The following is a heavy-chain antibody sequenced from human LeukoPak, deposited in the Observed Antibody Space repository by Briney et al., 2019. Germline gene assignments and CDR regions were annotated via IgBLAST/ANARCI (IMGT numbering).Heavy chain of an antibody. Sequence: GGSLRLSCAASGFTFSSYAMSWVRQAPGKGLEWVSAISGSGGSTYFADSVKGRFTISRDNSKNTLYLQMNSLRAEDTAVYYCAKLYSNYYGSGSLFQHWGQGTLVTVSS. CDR3: AKLYSNYYGSGSLFQH. D-gene: IGHD3-10*01. CDR2: ISGSGGST. V-gene: IGHV3-23*01. J-gene: IGHJ1*01. CDR1: GFTFSSYA.